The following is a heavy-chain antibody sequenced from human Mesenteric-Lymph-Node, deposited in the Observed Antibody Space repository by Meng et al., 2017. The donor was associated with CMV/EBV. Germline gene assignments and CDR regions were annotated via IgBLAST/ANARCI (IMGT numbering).Heavy chain of an antibody. J-gene: IGHJ4*02. CDR3: ARVQNDYNKYAWGLSDY. V-gene: IGHV3-66*01. CDR1: GFTVSSNY. CDR2: IYSGGST. Sequence: GGSLRLSCAASGFTVSSNYMSWVRQAPGKGLEWVSVIYSGGSTYYADSVKGRFTISRDNAKNSLYLQMNSLRAEDTAVYYCARVQNDYNKYAWGLSDYWGQGTLVTVSS. D-gene: IGHD4-11*01.